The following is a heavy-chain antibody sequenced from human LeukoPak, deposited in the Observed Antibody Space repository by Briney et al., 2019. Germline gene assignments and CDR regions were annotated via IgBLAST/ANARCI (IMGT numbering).Heavy chain of an antibody. CDR1: GFTFTTYA. Sequence: GGSLRLSXAASGFTFTTYAMHWVCQAPGRGLEYVSAISANGFSTYYANSVKGRFTISRDNSKNMLYLQMGSLRTEDMAVYYCARESLVSGYTSSWYVFDYWGQGTLVTVSS. CDR3: ARESLVSGYTSSWYVFDY. D-gene: IGHD6-13*01. CDR2: ISANGFST. J-gene: IGHJ4*02. V-gene: IGHV3-64*01.